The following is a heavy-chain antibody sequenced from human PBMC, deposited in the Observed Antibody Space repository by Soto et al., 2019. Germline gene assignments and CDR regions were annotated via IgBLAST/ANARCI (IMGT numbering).Heavy chain of an antibody. D-gene: IGHD1-1*01. CDR3: ARGLPSNLYGMDV. V-gene: IGHV4-34*01. CDR1: GGSFSGYY. J-gene: IGHJ6*02. Sequence: ETLSLTCAVYGGSFSGYYWSLIRQPPGKGLEWIGEINHSGSTNYNPSLKSRVTISVDTSKNQFSLKLSSVTAADTAVYYCARGLPSNLYGMDVWGQGTTVTVSS. CDR2: INHSGST.